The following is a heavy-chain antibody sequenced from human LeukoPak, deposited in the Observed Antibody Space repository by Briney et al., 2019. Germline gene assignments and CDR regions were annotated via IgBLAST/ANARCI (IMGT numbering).Heavy chain of an antibody. CDR3: ARHSPYKLPFDY. Sequence: SETLSLTCTVSGGSISSSSYYWGWIRQPPGKGLEWIGSIYYSGSTYYNPSLKSRVTISVDTSKNQFSLKLSSVTAADTAVYYCARHSPYKLPFDYWGQGTLVTVSS. V-gene: IGHV4-39*01. CDR1: GGSISSSSYY. J-gene: IGHJ4*02. CDR2: IYYSGST. D-gene: IGHD1-7*01.